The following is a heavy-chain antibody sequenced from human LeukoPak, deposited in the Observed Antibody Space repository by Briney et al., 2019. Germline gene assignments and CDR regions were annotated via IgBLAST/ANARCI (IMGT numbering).Heavy chain of an antibody. Sequence: GGSLRLSCAASGFTVSSNYMSWVRQAPGKGLEWVSVIYSGGSTYYADSVKGRFTISRDNSKNTLYLQMNSLRAEDTAVYYCARDWYDYVWGSYRWIEYWGQGALVTVSS. CDR3: ARDWYDYVWGSYRWIEY. CDR1: GFTVSSNY. V-gene: IGHV3-66*01. J-gene: IGHJ4*02. D-gene: IGHD3-16*02. CDR2: IYSGGST.